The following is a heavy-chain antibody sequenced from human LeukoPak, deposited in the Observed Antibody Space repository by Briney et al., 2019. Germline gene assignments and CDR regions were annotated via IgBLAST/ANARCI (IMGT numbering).Heavy chain of an antibody. V-gene: IGHV3-7*04. Sequence: PGGSLRLSCAASGFTFSSYWMSWVRQAPGKGLEWVANIKQDGSGKYYVDSVKGRSTISRDNAKNSLYLQMNSLRAEDTAVYYCARGTIAAAGYYYFDYWGQGTQVTVSS. CDR3: ARGTIAAAGYYYFDY. J-gene: IGHJ4*02. D-gene: IGHD6-13*01. CDR1: GFTFSSYW. CDR2: IKQDGSGK.